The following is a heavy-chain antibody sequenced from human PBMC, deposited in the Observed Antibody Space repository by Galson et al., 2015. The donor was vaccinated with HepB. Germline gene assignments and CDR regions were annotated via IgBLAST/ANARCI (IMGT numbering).Heavy chain of an antibody. Sequence: SLRLSCAASGFTFSNYATSWVRQAPGKGLEWVSAISEGGGITYYAESVEGRLTISRDNSKNTVYLQMNSLRVDDTAVYYCAKALNSCCDTINCYGGVDYWGQGTLVTVSS. D-gene: IGHD2-2*01. V-gene: IGHV3-23*01. CDR1: GFTFSNYA. J-gene: IGHJ4*02. CDR3: AKALNSCCDTINCYGGVDY. CDR2: ISEGGGIT.